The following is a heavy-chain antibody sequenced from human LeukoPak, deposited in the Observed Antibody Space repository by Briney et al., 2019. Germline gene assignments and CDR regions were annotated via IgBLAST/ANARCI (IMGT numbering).Heavy chain of an antibody. CDR2: ISSSSSTI. D-gene: IGHD6-19*01. V-gene: IGHV3-48*04. J-gene: IGHJ4*02. CDR3: ARDSSGPFDY. Sequence: PGGSLRLSCAVSGFTFSSYSMNWVRQAPGKGLEWVSYISSSSSTIYYADSVKGRFTISRDNAKNSLYLQMNSLRAEDTAVYYCARDSSGPFDYWGQGTLVTVSS. CDR1: GFTFSSYS.